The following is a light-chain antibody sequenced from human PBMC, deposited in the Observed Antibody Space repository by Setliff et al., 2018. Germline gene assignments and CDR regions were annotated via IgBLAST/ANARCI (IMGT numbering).Light chain of an antibody. CDR2: DGS. CDR3: SSYPLLLPLV. V-gene: IGLV2-14*03. Sequence: QSALTQPASVSGSPGQSISISCTGTSSDVVGYKYVSWYQQHPGKVPKLIIHDGSDRPSGVSDRFSGSKSGNTASLTISGLPAEDEADYSCSSYPLLLPLVFLTGTKVTFL. J-gene: IGLJ1*01. CDR1: SSDVVGYKY.